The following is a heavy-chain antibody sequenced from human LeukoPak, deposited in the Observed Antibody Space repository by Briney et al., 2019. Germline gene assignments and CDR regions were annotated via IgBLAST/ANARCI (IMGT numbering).Heavy chain of an antibody. J-gene: IGHJ4*02. CDR2: INPSDGST. CDR3: ARVYCSSTSCLGHSTFDY. CDR1: GYTFTNYY. D-gene: IGHD2-2*01. Sequence: ASVKVSCKASGYTFTNYYVHWVRQAPGQGLEWMGLINPSDGSTNYAQKLQGRVTMTTDTSTSTAYMELRSLRSDDTAVYYCARVYCSSTSCLGHSTFDYWGQGTLVTVSS. V-gene: IGHV1-46*01.